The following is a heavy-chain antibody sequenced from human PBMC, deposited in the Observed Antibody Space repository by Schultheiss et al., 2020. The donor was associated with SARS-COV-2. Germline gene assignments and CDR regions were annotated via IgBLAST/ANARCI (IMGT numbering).Heavy chain of an antibody. D-gene: IGHD1-1*01. CDR1: GGPVSGSTYY. V-gene: IGHV4-61*01. J-gene: IGHJ3*02. Sequence: GSLRLSCTASGGPVSGSTYYWSWIRQPPGKGLEWIGYIYYTGSTYYNPSLESRATISADTSKNQFSLKLSSVTAADTAVYYCARLTWTYVEGTECFDIWGQGTMVTVSS. CDR2: IYYTGST. CDR3: ARLTWTYVEGTECFDI.